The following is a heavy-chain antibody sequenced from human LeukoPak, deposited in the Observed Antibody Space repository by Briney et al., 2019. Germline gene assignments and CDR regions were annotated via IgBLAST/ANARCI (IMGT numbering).Heavy chain of an antibody. CDR2: IYTSGST. J-gene: IGHJ5*02. V-gene: IGHV4-61*02. Sequence: SQTLSLTCTVSGGSISSGSYYWSWIRQPAGKGLEWIGRIYTSGSTNYNPSLKSRVTISVDTSKNQSSLKLSSVTAADTAVYYCARSGAYDFPGFDPWGQGTLVTVSS. CDR1: GGSISSGSYY. D-gene: IGHD3-3*01. CDR3: ARSGAYDFPGFDP.